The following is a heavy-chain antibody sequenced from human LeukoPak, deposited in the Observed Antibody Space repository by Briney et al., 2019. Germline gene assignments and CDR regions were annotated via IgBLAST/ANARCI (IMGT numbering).Heavy chain of an antibody. J-gene: IGHJ5*02. V-gene: IGHV4-59*01. CDR1: GDSISNYY. D-gene: IGHD2-8*02. Sequence: SETLSLTCAVSGDSISNYYWNWIRQPPGKGLEWIGYIYNTGSTSYNPSLKSRVTISEDTSNNQLTLKLNSVTAADTAVYYCTRDPSHCTGNNCPPWGQGTLVTVSA. CDR2: IYNTGST. CDR3: TRDPSHCTGNNCPP.